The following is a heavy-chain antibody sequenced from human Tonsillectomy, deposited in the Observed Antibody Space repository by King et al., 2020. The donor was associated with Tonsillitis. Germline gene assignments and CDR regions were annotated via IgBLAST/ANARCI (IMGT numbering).Heavy chain of an antibody. CDR3: AKDIRYGDSPEYFDY. V-gene: IGHV3-43*02. CDR2: ISGDGVNT. D-gene: IGHD4-17*01. CDR1: GFTFDDYA. J-gene: IGHJ4*02. Sequence: VQLVESGGGVVQPGGSLRLSCAASGFTFDDYAIHWVRQAPGKGLEWVSLISGDGVNTYYADSVKGRFTISRDNSKNSLYLQMNSLRTEDTALYYCAKDIRYGDSPEYFDYWGQGTLVTVSS.